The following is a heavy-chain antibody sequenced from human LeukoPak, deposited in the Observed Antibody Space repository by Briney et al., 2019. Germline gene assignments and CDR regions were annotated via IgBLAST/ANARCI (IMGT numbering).Heavy chain of an antibody. CDR2: IRSKAYGGTT. CDR1: GFTFSSYE. D-gene: IGHD3-22*01. Sequence: GGSLRLSCAASGFTFSSYEMNWVRQAPGKGLEWVGCIRSKAYGGTTEYAASVKGRFTISRDDSKSIAYLQMNSLKTEDTAVYYCSRGGMIVVVITSDDAFDMWGQGTMVTVSS. CDR3: SRGGMIVVVITSDDAFDM. V-gene: IGHV3-49*04. J-gene: IGHJ3*02.